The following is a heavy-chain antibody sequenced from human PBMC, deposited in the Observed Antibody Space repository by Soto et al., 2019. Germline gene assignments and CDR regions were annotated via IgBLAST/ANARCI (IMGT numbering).Heavy chain of an antibody. Sequence: QAHLVQSGPEVKKPGASVKVSCKGSGYIFTSYGIAWVRQAPGQGLEWMGWISPHNGKTEYAQKFQGRVTVTRDTSTSTAYLELRSLRSDDTAWYYCARGRYGDYWGQGALVTVSS. CDR1: GYIFTSYG. V-gene: IGHV1-18*01. J-gene: IGHJ4*02. CDR3: ARGRYGDY. CDR2: ISPHNGKT. D-gene: IGHD4-17*01.